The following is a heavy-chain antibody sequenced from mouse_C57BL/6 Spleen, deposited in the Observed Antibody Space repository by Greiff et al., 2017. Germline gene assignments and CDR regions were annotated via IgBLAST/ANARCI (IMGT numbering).Heavy chain of an antibody. D-gene: IGHD4-1*01. CDR1: GFTFSDYG. V-gene: IGHV5-17*01. J-gene: IGHJ3*01. CDR3: AKGLTGTGFAY. CDR2: ISSGSSTI. Sequence: DVHLVESGGGLVKPGGSLKLSCAASGFTFSDYGMHWVRQAPEKGLEWVAYISSGSSTIYYADTVKGRFTISRDNAKNTLFLQMTSLRSEDTAMYYCAKGLTGTGFAYWGQGTLVTVSA.